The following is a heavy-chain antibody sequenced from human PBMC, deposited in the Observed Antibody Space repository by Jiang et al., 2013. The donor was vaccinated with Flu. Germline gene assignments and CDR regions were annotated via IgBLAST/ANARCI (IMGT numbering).Heavy chain of an antibody. V-gene: IGHV1-69*01. Sequence: SGAEVKKPGSSVKVSCKASEGPSSTYAINWVRQAPGQGLEWMGGIIPVFGSANYAQTFQGRVTITADEDASTVYMDLSSLRSEDTAVYYCARAPCGGDCYSPDYYYYMDVWGKGTTVTVSS. D-gene: IGHD2-21*02. CDR2: IIPVFGSA. J-gene: IGHJ6*03. CDR1: EGPSSTYA. CDR3: ARAPCGGDCYSPDYYYYMDV.